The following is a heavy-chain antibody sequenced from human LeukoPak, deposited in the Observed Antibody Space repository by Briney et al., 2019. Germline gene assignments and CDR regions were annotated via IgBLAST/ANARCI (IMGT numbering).Heavy chain of an antibody. D-gene: IGHD2-15*01. J-gene: IGHJ3*02. V-gene: IGHV3-7*03. Sequence: GGSLRLSCAASGFTFSSYWMSWVRQAPGKGLEWVANIKQDGSEKYYVDSVKGRFTISRDNAKNSLYLQMNSLRAEDTAVYYCARAGLSGGSCYAFDIWGQGTMVIVSS. CDR2: IKQDGSEK. CDR1: GFTFSSYW. CDR3: ARAGLSGGSCYAFDI.